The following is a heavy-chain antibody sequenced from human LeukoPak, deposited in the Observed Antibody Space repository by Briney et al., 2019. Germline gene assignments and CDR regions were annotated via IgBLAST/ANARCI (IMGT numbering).Heavy chain of an antibody. CDR3: AREFVGYHLDV. J-gene: IGHJ6*02. CDR1: GYTFTGYY. D-gene: IGHD1-26*01. V-gene: IGHV1-2*02. Sequence: GASVKVSCKASGYTFTGYYIHWVRQAPGQGLEWMGCINPNTGATHYAQRFQGRVTVTRDTSILTAYMDLSGLTFDDRAVYYCAREFVGYHLDVWGQGTTVTVSS. CDR2: INPNTGAT.